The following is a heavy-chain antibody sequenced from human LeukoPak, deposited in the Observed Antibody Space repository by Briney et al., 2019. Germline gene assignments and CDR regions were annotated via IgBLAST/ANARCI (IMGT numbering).Heavy chain of an antibody. D-gene: IGHD2-2*01. CDR3: ARGPERYCSSTSCYGRGGY. V-gene: IGHV4-34*01. CDR2: INHSGST. J-gene: IGHJ4*02. CDR1: GGSFSGYY. Sequence: SETLSLTCAVYGGSFSGYYWSWIRQPPGKGLEWIGEINHSGSTNYNPSLKSRVTISVDTSKNQFSLKLSSVTAADTAVYYCARGPERYCSSTSCYGRGGYWGPGTLVTVSS.